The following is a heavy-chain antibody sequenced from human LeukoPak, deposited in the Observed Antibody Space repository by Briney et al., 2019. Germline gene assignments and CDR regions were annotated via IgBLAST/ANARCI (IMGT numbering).Heavy chain of an antibody. CDR3: ARVKYDSSGYCYDY. CDR1: GFSVSNNY. Sequence: PGGSLRLSCAASGFSVSNNYMSWVRQPPGKGLEWIGEIYHSGSTNYNPSLKSRVTISVDKFKNQFSLKLGSVTAADTAVYYCARVKYDSSGYCYDYWGQGTLVTVSS. J-gene: IGHJ4*02. V-gene: IGHV4-4*02. CDR2: IYHSGST. D-gene: IGHD3-22*01.